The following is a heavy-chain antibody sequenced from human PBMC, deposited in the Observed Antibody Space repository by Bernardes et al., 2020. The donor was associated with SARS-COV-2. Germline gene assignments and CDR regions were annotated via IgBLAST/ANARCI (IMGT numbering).Heavy chain of an antibody. CDR2: FDPEDGET. CDR3: ATGSPVVTPDWFDP. CDR1: GYTLTELS. D-gene: IGHD2-21*02. Sequence: ASVEVCCKVSGYTLTELSMHWVRQAPGKGLEWMGGFDPEDGETIYAQKFQGRVTMTEDTSTDTAYMELSSLRSEDTAVYYCATGSPVVTPDWFDPWGQGTLVTVSS. J-gene: IGHJ5*02. V-gene: IGHV1-24*01.